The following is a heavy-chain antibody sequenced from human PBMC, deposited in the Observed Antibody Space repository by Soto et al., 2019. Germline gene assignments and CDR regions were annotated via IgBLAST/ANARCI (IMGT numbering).Heavy chain of an antibody. V-gene: IGHV3-33*01. J-gene: IGHJ6*02. CDR2: IWYDGSNK. D-gene: IGHD4-17*01. CDR1: GFTFSSYG. CDR3: ARASTTSGMDV. Sequence: QVQLVESGGGVVQPGRSLRLSCAASGFTFSSYGMHWVRQAPGKGLEWVAVIWYDGSNKYYADSVKGRFTISRDNSKNTLYLQMNSLRAEDTAVYYCARASTTSGMDVWGQGTTVTVSS.